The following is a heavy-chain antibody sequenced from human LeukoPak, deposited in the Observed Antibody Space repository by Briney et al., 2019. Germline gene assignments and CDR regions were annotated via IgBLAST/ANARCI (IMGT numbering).Heavy chain of an antibody. V-gene: IGHV1-46*01. J-gene: IGHJ3*02. CDR2: INPSGGST. CDR1: GYTFTSYY. CDR3: ARGGRLRGYNYGYRYDAFDI. Sequence: VSVKVSCKASGYTFTSYYMHWVRQAPGQGLEWMGIINPSGGSTSYAQKFQGRVTMTRDTSTSTVYMELSSLRSEDTAVYYCARGGRLRGYNYGYRYDAFDIWGQGTMVTVSS. D-gene: IGHD5-18*01.